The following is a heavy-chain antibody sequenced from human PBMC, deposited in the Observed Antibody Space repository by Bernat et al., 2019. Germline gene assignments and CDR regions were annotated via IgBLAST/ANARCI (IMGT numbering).Heavy chain of an antibody. CDR3: ARERRAYYDILTGCVACGMDV. CDR2: ISWDSSYR. J-gene: IGHJ6*02. V-gene: IGHV3-9*01. CDR1: GFTFDDFA. D-gene: IGHD3-9*01. Sequence: EVQLVESGGGLVQPGRSLRLSCAASGFTFDDFAMYWVRQAPGKGLEWVSSISWDSSYRAYADSARGRFTISRDNAKNTLYLQMNSLRAEDTAVYYCARERRAYYDILTGCVACGMDVWGQGTTVTVSS.